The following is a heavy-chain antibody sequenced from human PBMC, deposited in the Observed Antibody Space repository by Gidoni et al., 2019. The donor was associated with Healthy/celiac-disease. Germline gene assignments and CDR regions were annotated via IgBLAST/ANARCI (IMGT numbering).Heavy chain of an antibody. V-gene: IGHV4-39*01. Sequence: QLQLQESGPGLVKPSETLSLTCTVSGGSISSSSYYWGWIRQPPGKGLECLGSIYYSGSTYYNPSLKSRVTISVDTSKNHFSLKLSSVTAADTAVYYCARLGSSGIRRVYYYGSGYPWQDWGQGTLVTVSS. J-gene: IGHJ4*02. CDR1: GGSISSSSYY. CDR2: IYYSGST. D-gene: IGHD3-10*01. CDR3: ARLGSSGIRRVYYYGSGYPWQD.